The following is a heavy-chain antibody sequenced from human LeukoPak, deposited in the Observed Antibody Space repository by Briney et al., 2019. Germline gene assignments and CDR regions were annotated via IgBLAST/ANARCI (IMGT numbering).Heavy chain of an antibody. CDR1: GGSISSGDYY. J-gene: IGHJ5*02. D-gene: IGHD3-22*01. V-gene: IGHV4-30-4*01. CDR2: MYYSGST. Sequence: SETLSLTCTVSGGSISSGDYYWSWIRQPPGKGLEWVGYMYYSGSTYYNPSLKSRVTISVDTSKNQLSLKLSSVTAADTAVYYCARPYYYDSRIDPWGQGTLVTVSS. CDR3: ARPYYYDSRIDP.